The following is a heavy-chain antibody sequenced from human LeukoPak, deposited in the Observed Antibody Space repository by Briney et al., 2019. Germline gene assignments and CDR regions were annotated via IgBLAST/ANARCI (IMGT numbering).Heavy chain of an antibody. CDR2: ISGSSGTI. CDR3: ARGQGDFWSGSYYYYYMDV. J-gene: IGHJ6*03. Sequence: GGSLRLSCAASGFTFSGYSMNWVRQAPGKGLEWVSYISGSSGTIYNADSVTGRFTISRDNAKNSLYLQTNSLRAEDTALYYCARGQGDFWSGSYYYYYMDVWGKGTTVTVSS. CDR1: GFTFSGYS. V-gene: IGHV3-48*04. D-gene: IGHD3-3*01.